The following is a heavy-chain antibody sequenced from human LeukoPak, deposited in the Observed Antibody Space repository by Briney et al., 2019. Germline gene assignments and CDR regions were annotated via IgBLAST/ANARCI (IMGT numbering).Heavy chain of an antibody. V-gene: IGHV3-9*01. J-gene: IGHJ4*02. Sequence: GGSLRLSSAASGFTFDDYAMHWVRQAPGKGLEWVSGISWNSGSIGYADSVKGRFTISRDNAKNSLYLQMNSLRAEDTALYYCAKDSSIAARVFDYWGQGTLVTVSS. CDR3: AKDSSIAARVFDY. CDR2: ISWNSGSI. CDR1: GFTFDDYA. D-gene: IGHD6-6*01.